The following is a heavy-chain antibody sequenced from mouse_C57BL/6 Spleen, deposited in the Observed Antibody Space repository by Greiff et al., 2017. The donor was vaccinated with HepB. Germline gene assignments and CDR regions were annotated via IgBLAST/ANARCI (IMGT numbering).Heavy chain of an antibody. V-gene: IGHV1-15*01. CDR1: GYTFTDYE. Sequence: VQLQQSGAELVRPGASVTLSCKASGYTFTDYEMHWVKQTPVHGLEWIGAIDPETGGTAYNQKFKGKAILTADKASSTAYMELRSLTSEDSAVYYCTRGEYDYDGGYWGQGTTLTVSS. J-gene: IGHJ2*01. CDR3: TRGEYDYDGGY. D-gene: IGHD2-4*01. CDR2: IDPETGGT.